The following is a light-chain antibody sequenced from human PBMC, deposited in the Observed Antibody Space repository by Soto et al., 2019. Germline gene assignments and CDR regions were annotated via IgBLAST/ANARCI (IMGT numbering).Light chain of an antibody. Sequence: EIVLTQSPGTLSLSPGERATLSCRASQSVSSSYLAWYQQKPGQAPRLLIYGASSRATGISDRFSGSGSGTDFTLTISRLEPEDFVVYYCQQYGSSPFTFGPGTKVDIK. CDR3: QQYGSSPFT. CDR2: GAS. V-gene: IGKV3-20*01. J-gene: IGKJ3*01. CDR1: QSVSSSY.